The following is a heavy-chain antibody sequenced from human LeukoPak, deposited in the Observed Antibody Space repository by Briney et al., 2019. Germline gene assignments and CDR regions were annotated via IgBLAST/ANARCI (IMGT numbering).Heavy chain of an antibody. D-gene: IGHD6-13*01. J-gene: IGHJ4*02. V-gene: IGHV3-23*01. CDR2: IGSDNKP. Sequence: PGGSLRLSCEASGFTFSAYAMTWVRQAPGKGLEWVSSIGSDNKPHYSESVKGRFAISRDNSKNTLFLQMNSLRAEDTAVYYCARDSSSWYNEYWGQGTLVTVSS. CDR1: GFTFSAYA. CDR3: ARDSSSWYNEY.